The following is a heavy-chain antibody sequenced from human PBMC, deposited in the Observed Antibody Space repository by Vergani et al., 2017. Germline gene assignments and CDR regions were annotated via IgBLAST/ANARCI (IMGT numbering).Heavy chain of an antibody. CDR1: GGSISSYY. D-gene: IGHD6-19*01. Sequence: QVQLQESGPGLVKPSETLSLSCTASGGSISSYYWSWFRQPPGKGLEWIGYIDYSGSTNYNPCLMSRITISVDTSKNQLSRKLSSVTAADTAVYYCARDHSSGWVDYWGQGTLVTVSS. V-gene: IGHV4-59*01. CDR2: IDYSGST. J-gene: IGHJ4*02. CDR3: ARDHSSGWVDY.